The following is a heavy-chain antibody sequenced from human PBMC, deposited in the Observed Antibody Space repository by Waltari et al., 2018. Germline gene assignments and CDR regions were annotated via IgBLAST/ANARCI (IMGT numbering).Heavy chain of an antibody. V-gene: IGHV3-48*03. J-gene: IGHJ6*03. CDR3: ARPSTEYYYYYYYMDV. CDR1: GFSISNYD. Sequence: EMQVVASGGGLVQPGGSLRLSCEASGFSISNYDMNWIRQAPGKGLEWVSYISNSGSTMYYADSVKGRFTISRDNAKNSLYLEMNSLRAEDTAIYYCARPSTEYYYYYYYMDVWGKGTTVTVS. CDR2: ISNSGSTM.